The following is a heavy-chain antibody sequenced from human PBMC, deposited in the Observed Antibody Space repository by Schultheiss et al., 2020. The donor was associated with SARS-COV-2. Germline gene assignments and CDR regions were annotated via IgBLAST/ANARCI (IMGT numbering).Heavy chain of an antibody. V-gene: IGHV3-64*01. CDR2: ISSNGGST. CDR1: GFTFSTYA. CDR3: ARGRSGSYGELDY. Sequence: GGSLRLSCAASGFTFSTYAMHWVRQAQGKGLEYVSAISSNGGSTYYANSVKGRFTISRDNSKNTLYLQMGSLRAEDMAVYYCARGRSGSYGELDYWGQGTLVTVSS. J-gene: IGHJ4*02. D-gene: IGHD1-26*01.